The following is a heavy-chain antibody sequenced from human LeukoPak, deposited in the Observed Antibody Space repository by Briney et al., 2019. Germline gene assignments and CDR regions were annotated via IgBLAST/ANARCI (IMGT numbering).Heavy chain of an antibody. D-gene: IGHD3-16*01. Sequence: PSETLSLTCTVSGGSISSGSYYWSWIRQPAGKGLEWIGRIYTSGSTNYNPSLKSRVTISVDTSKNQFSLKLSSVTAADTAVYYCARALGGYFDYWGQGTLVTASS. CDR1: GGSISSGSYY. V-gene: IGHV4-61*02. CDR3: ARALGGYFDY. J-gene: IGHJ4*02. CDR2: IYTSGST.